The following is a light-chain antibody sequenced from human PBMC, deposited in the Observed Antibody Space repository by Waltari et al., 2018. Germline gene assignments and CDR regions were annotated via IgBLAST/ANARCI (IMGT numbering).Light chain of an antibody. V-gene: IGKV4-1*01. Sequence: DIVMTQSPDSLVVPLGARATITCKSSQGVLYSSSNKNFLAWYQQKSGQPPKLLINWASTRESGVPDRFSGSGSGTDFTLTISGLQAEDVAVYYCQQYYSLPLTFGGGTKVEI. J-gene: IGKJ4*01. CDR1: QGVLYSSSNKNF. CDR3: QQYYSLPLT. CDR2: WAS.